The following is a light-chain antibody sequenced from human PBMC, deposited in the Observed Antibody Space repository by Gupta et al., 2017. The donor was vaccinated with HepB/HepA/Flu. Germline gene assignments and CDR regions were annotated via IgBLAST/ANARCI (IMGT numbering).Light chain of an antibody. CDR1: NRDVGNYNF. V-gene: IGLV2-23*02. J-gene: IGLJ1*01. CDR2: EVS. CDR3: CSYAGCRTFA. Sequence: QSALTQPASVSGSPGQSITISCTGTNRDVGNYNFVSWYQHHPGKAPKVIIYEVSKWPSGVSNRFSGSKSGNTASLTISGLQTEDEGDYYCCSYAGCRTFAFGTGTKVTVL.